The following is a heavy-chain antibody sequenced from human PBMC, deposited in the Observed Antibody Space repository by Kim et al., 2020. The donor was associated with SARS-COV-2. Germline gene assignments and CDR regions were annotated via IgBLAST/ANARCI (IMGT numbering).Heavy chain of an antibody. V-gene: IGHV1-24*01. CDR3: ATTPTHVTMVRGAFDD. CDR2: FDPEDGET. CDR1: GYTLTELS. J-gene: IGHJ4*02. D-gene: IGHD3-10*01. Sequence: ASVKVSCKVSGYTLTELSMHWVRQAPGKGLEWMGGFDPEDGETIYAQKFQGRVTMTEDTSTDTAYMELSSLRSEDTAVYYCATTPTHVTMVRGAFDDWGQGTLVTVSS.